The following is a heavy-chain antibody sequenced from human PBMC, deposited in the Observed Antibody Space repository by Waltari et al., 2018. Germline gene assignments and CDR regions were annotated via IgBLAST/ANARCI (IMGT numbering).Heavy chain of an antibody. V-gene: IGHV4-59*01. CDR2: IYYSGST. J-gene: IGHJ6*02. CDR1: GGSISSYY. CDR3: ARARTEARIYYGMDV. Sequence: QVQLQESGPGLVKPSETLSLTCTVSGGSISSYYWSWIRPPPGKGLEWIGYIYYSGSTNYNPSLKSRVTISVDTSKNQFSLKLSSVTAADTAVYYCARARTEARIYYGMDVWGQGTTVTVSS.